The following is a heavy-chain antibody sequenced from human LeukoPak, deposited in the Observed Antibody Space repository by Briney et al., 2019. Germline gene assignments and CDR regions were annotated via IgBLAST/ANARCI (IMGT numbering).Heavy chain of an antibody. D-gene: IGHD3-22*01. CDR1: GFTFSTYT. CDR3: ARDGGAYGSTGYYVYFDY. CDR2: ISTSGSYL. J-gene: IGHJ4*02. V-gene: IGHV3-21*01. Sequence: PGGSLRLSCAASGFTFSTYTMNWVRQAPGKGLEWVSSISTSGSYLYYADSVKGRFTISRDNAKNSLYLQMNSLRAEDTAVYYCARDGGAYGSTGYYVYFDYWGRGTLVTVSS.